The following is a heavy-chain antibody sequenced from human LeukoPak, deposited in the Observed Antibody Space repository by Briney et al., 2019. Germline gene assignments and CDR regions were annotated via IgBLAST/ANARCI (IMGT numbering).Heavy chain of an antibody. V-gene: IGHV4-38-2*02. CDR3: ARDYGGNFSPWFDP. Sequence: SETLSLTCTVSGYSISSGYYWGWIRQPPGKGLEWIGSIYHSGSTYYNPSLKSRVTISVDTSKNQFSLKLSSVTAADTAVYYCARDYGGNFSPWFDPWGQGTLVTVSS. CDR2: IYHSGST. D-gene: IGHD4-23*01. CDR1: GYSISSGYY. J-gene: IGHJ5*02.